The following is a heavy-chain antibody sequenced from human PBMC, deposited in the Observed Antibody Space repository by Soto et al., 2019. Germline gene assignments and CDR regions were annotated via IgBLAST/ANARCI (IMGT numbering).Heavy chain of an antibody. Sequence: QVQLQESGPGLVKPSETLSLTCTVSGDSITGSSSYWDWIRQSPGGGLEWIGAIFYSGTTYYNPSLESRVTVSVDTSRIQFSLKLTSVTAADTAVYYCARHPNGPVAGDIWGQGTLVSVSS. V-gene: IGHV4-39*01. J-gene: IGHJ4*02. CDR1: GDSITGSSSY. D-gene: IGHD6-19*01. CDR3: ARHPNGPVAGDI. CDR2: IFYSGTT.